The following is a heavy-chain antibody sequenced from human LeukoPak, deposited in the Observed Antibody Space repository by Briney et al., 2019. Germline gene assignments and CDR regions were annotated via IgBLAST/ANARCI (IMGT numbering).Heavy chain of an antibody. CDR3: ARDSQPYYGDYSSFDY. CDR1: GGTFSSYA. Sequence: SVKVSCKASGGTFSSYAISWVRQAPGQGLEWMGGIIPIFGTANYAQKFQGRVTITTDESTSTAYMELSSLRSEDTAVYYCARDSQPYYGDYSSFDYWGQGTLVTVSS. V-gene: IGHV1-69*05. J-gene: IGHJ4*02. D-gene: IGHD4-17*01. CDR2: IIPIFGTA.